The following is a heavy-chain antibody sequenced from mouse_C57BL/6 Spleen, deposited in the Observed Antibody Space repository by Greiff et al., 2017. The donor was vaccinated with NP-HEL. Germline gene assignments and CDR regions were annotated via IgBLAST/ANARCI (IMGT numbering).Heavy chain of an antibody. D-gene: IGHD2-5*01. CDR2: ISAGGSYT. CDR3: AREGGYSNYLDD. J-gene: IGHJ2*01. CDR1: GFTFSSYA. V-gene: IGHV5-4*01. Sequence: EVQLVESGGGLVKPGGSLKLSCAASGFTFSSYAMSWVRQTPEKRLEWVATISAGGSYTYYPDNVKGRFTISRDNAKNNLYLQMSHLKYEDTGRYYGAREGGYSNYLDDWGQGTTLTVSS.